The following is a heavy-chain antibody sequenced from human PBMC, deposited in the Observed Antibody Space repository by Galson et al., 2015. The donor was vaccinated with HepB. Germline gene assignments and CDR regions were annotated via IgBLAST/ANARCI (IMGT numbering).Heavy chain of an antibody. V-gene: IGHV2-5*02. D-gene: IGHD3-3*01. CDR2: IYWDDDK. J-gene: IGHJ3*02. Sequence: ALVKPTQTLTLTCTFSGFSLSTSGVGVGWIRQPPGKALEWLALIYWDDDKRYSPSLKSRLTITKDTSKNQVVLTMTNMDPVDTATYYCAHSVFWSGYGVSLSIGGGDAFDIWGQGTMVTVSS. CDR3: AHSVFWSGYGVSLSIGGGDAFDI. CDR1: GFSLSTSGVG.